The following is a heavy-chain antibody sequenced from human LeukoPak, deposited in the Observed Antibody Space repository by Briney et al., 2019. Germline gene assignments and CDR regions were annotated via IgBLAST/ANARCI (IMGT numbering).Heavy chain of an antibody. D-gene: IGHD3-16*02. V-gene: IGHV4-61*01. CDR3: ASAIYYDYVWGSYRNSAFDY. J-gene: IGHJ4*02. CDR2: IYYSGST. CDR1: GYSISSGYY. Sequence: SETLSLTCTVSGYSISSGYYWSWIRQPPGKGLEWIGYIYYSGSTNYNPSLKSRVTISVDTSKNQFSLKLSSVTAADTAVYYCASAIYYDYVWGSYRNSAFDYWGQGTLVTVSS.